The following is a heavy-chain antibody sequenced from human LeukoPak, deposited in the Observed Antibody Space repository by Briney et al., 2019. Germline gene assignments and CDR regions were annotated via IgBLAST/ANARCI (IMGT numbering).Heavy chain of an antibody. Sequence: GGSLRLSCAASGFTFDDYAMHWVRQAPGKGLEWVSGISWNSGSIGYADSVKGRFTISRDNAKNSLYLQMNSLRAEDTALYYCAKGEGPGFDPWGQGTLVTVSS. J-gene: IGHJ5*02. D-gene: IGHD1-14*01. CDR3: AKGEGPGFDP. V-gene: IGHV3-9*01. CDR1: GFTFDDYA. CDR2: ISWNSGSI.